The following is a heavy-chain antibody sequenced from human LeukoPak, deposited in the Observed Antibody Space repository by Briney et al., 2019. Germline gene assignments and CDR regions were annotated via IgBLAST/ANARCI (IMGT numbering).Heavy chain of an antibody. CDR3: AKDRGIGWLNWFDP. V-gene: IGHV3-30*18. Sequence: QPGGSLRLSCAASGFTFSSYGMHWVRQAPGTGLEWVAVISHDGSYKYYADSVKGRFTISRDNSKNTLYLQMNSLRAGDTAVYYCAKDRGIGWLNWFDPWGQGTLVIVSS. J-gene: IGHJ5*02. CDR1: GFTFSSYG. CDR2: ISHDGSYK. D-gene: IGHD5-18*01.